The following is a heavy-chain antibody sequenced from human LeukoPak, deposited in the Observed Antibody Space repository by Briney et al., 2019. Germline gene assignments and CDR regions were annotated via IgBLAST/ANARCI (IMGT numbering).Heavy chain of an antibody. CDR2: ISVYSVNT. V-gene: IGHV1-18*01. D-gene: IGHD5-12*01. J-gene: IGHJ4*02. Sequence: ASVKVSCKASGYTFTSYGISWVRQAPGQGLEWLGWISVYSVNTNYAQKLQGRVTMTTDTSTSTVYMELRSLRSDDTAVYYCARDYSGYDGFDYWGQGTLVTVSS. CDR1: GYTFTSYG. CDR3: ARDYSGYDGFDY.